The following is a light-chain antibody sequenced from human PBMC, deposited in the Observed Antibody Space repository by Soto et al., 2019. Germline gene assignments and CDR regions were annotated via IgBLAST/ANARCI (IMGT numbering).Light chain of an antibody. CDR2: EVS. CDR3: SSYTTSTSFIL. V-gene: IGLV2-14*01. Sequence: VLTQPASVSGSPGQSITISCTGTSSDIGNYDFVSWYQQVPGTAPKAMIYEVSSRPSGVSNRFSGSKSGNTASLTISGLQAEDEAYYYCSSYTTSTSFILFGGGTKLTVL. J-gene: IGLJ2*01. CDR1: SSDIGNYDF.